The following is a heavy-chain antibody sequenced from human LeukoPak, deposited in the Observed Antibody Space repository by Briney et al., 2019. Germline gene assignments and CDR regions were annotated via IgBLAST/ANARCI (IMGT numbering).Heavy chain of an antibody. CDR3: VREPAYTGTWYYPDL. CDR2: IDPAGNT. J-gene: IGHJ2*01. CDR1: GFTFSSYD. Sequence: GGSLRLSCIASGFTFSSYDMHWVRQATGKGLEWISAIDPAGNTWYSDSVKGRFTISRENAKRSLFLQMNSLRAADSAVYYCVREPAYTGTWYYPDLWGRGTLVTVSS. V-gene: IGHV3-13*01. D-gene: IGHD1-7*01.